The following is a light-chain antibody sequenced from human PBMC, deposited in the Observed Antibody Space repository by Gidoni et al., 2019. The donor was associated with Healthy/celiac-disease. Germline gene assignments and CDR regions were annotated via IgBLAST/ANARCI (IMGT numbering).Light chain of an antibody. V-gene: IGKV3-11*01. J-gene: IGKJ2*01. CDR3: QQRSNWPRT. Sequence: EIVLTQSPATLSLSPGERATLSCRASQSVSSYLAWYQQKPGQAPRLLIYDASNRATGIPARFSGSGSGTDFTLTISSQEPEDFAVYYCQQRSNWPRTFGQXTKLEIK. CDR1: QSVSSY. CDR2: DAS.